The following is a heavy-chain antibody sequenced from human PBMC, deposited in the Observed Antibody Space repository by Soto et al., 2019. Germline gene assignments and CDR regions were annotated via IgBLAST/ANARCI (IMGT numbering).Heavy chain of an antibody. CDR2: ISAYNGNT. CDR3: AREGGSGWYSY. CDR1: GYTFSSYG. V-gene: IGHV1-18*01. J-gene: IGHJ4*02. D-gene: IGHD6-19*01. Sequence: QVQLVQSGAEVKKPGASVKVSCKASGYTFSSYGISWVRQAPGQGLEWMGWISAYNGNTNYAQKLQGKVNMTTDTYSVSANMEPGSLRSDDTAVYYCAREGGSGWYSYWGQGTLVTVSP.